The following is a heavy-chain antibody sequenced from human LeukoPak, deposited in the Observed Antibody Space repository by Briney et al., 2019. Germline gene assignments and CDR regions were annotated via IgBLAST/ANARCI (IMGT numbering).Heavy chain of an antibody. D-gene: IGHD6-19*01. J-gene: IGHJ4*02. Sequence: GESLRLSCAASGFTFSSYAMRWVRQAPGKGLEWVSGISGSGDSTYYADSVKGRFTIARDNSKNTLYLQMNSLRAEDTAVYYCARRSGIAVAGAFDYWGQGTLVTVSS. CDR1: GFTFSSYA. V-gene: IGHV3-23*01. CDR2: ISGSGDST. CDR3: ARRSGIAVAGAFDY.